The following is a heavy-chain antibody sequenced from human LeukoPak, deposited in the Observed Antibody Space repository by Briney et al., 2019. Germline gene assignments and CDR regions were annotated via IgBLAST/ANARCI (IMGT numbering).Heavy chain of an antibody. CDR1: GFTFSSYW. Sequence: PGGSLRLSCAASGFTFSSYWMSWVRQAPGKGLEWVANIKQDGSEKYYVDSVKGRFTISRDNAKNSLYLQMNSLRAEDTAVYYCAKNGGAPYYYDSSGPRRTSWYFDLWGRGTLVTVSS. D-gene: IGHD3-22*01. V-gene: IGHV3-7*01. J-gene: IGHJ2*01. CDR2: IKQDGSEK. CDR3: AKNGGAPYYYDSSGPRRTSWYFDL.